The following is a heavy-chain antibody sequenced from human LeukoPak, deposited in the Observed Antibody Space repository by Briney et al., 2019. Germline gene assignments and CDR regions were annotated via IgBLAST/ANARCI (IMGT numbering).Heavy chain of an antibody. V-gene: IGHV1-2*02. CDR2: INPNSGGT. Sequence: ASVKVSCKASGYTFTGYYMHWVRQAPGQGLEWMGWINPNSGGTNYAQKFQGRVTMTRDTSISTAYMELSRLRSDDTAVYYCARALGDGDLLHYMDVWGKGTTVTVSS. CDR3: ARALGDGDLLHYMDV. J-gene: IGHJ6*03. CDR1: GYTFTGYY. D-gene: IGHD4-17*01.